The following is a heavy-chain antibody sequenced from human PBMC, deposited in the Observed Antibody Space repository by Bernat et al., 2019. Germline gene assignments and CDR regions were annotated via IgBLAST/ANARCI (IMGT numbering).Heavy chain of an antibody. CDR2: IRSKANSYAT. D-gene: IGHD1-26*01. CDR1: GFTFSGSA. CDR3: TRQGGGCYLKFDP. V-gene: IGHV3-73*02. Sequence: EVQLVESGGGLVQPGGSLKLSCAASGFTFSGSAMHWVRQASGKGLEWVGRIRSKANSYATAYAASVKGRFTISRDDSKNTAYLQMNSLKTEDTAVYYCTRQGGGCYLKFDPWGQGTLVTVSS. J-gene: IGHJ5*02.